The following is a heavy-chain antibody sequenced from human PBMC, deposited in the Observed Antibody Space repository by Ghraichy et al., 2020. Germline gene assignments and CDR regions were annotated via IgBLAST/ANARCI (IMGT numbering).Heavy chain of an antibody. V-gene: IGHV4-38-2*02. CDR3: ASGYNYGYVDY. D-gene: IGHD5-18*01. CDR2: IYHSGST. CDR1: GYSISSAYY. Sequence: SQTLSLTCTVSGYSISSAYYWGWIRQPPGKGLEWIGSIYHSGSTYYNPSLKSRVTISVDTSKNQFSLKLYSVTAADTALYYCASGYNYGYVDYWGQGTLVTVSS. J-gene: IGHJ4*02.